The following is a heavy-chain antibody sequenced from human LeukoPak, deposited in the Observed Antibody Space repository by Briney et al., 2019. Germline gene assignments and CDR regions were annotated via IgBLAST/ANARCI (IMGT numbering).Heavy chain of an antibody. D-gene: IGHD2-8*01. J-gene: IGHJ4*02. CDR3: ARPYANGDYGRLDY. CDR1: GYTFTSYG. CDR2: ISAYNGNT. Sequence: ASVKVSCKASGYTFTSYGISWVRQAPGQGLEWMGWISAYNGNTDYAQKLQGRVTMTTDTSTSTAYMELRSLRSDDTAVYYCARPYANGDYGRLDYWGQGTLVTVSS. V-gene: IGHV1-18*01.